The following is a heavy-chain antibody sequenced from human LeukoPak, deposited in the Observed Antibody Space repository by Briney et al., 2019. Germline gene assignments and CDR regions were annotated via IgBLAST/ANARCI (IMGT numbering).Heavy chain of an antibody. D-gene: IGHD1-26*01. J-gene: IGHJ6*02. CDR1: GGSFSGYY. V-gene: IGHV4-34*01. CDR2: IKHSGST. Sequence: SETLSLTCAVYGGSFSGYYWSWIRQPPGKGLEWIGEIKHSGSTNYNPSLKSRVTISVDTSKNQFSLKLSSVTAADTAVYYCARGNPSGSYYYYYYYYGMDVWGQGTTVTVSS. CDR3: ARGNPSGSYYYYYYYYGMDV.